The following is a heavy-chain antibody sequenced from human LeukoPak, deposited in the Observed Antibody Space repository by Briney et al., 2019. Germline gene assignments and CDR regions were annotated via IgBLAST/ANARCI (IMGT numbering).Heavy chain of an antibody. CDR2: INPNSGGT. D-gene: IGHD6-19*01. CDR3: ARETIAVAGLGY. Sequence: GASVKVSCKASGYTFTGYYMHWVRQAPGQGLEWMGWINPNSGGTNYAQKFQGRVTMTRDTSISTAYMELSRLRSDNTAVYYCARETIAVAGLGYWGQGTLVTVSS. V-gene: IGHV1-2*02. J-gene: IGHJ4*02. CDR1: GYTFTGYY.